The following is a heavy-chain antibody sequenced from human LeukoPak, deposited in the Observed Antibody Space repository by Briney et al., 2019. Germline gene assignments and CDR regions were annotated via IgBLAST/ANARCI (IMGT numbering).Heavy chain of an antibody. Sequence: PSETLSLTCAVYGGSFSGYYWSWIRQPPGKGLEWIGEINHSGSTNYNPSLKSRVTISVDTSKNQFSLKLSSVTAADTAVYYCARFLTGLYYYYGMDVWGQGTTVTVPS. D-gene: IGHD3-9*01. CDR3: ARFLTGLYYYYGMDV. V-gene: IGHV4-34*01. CDR1: GGSFSGYY. J-gene: IGHJ6*02. CDR2: INHSGST.